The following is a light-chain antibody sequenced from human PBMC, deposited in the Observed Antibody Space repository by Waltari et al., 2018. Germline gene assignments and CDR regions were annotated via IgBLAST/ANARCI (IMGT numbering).Light chain of an antibody. J-gene: IGKJ5*01. Sequence: EIVLTQSPATLSLSPGERATLSCRASQSVDSYLLWYHQKPGQTPRLLVYGASNRATGIPARFSGSGSGTDFTLTIDSLESEDFAVYYCHQRSNWPITFGQGTRLEIK. CDR2: GAS. CDR3: HQRSNWPIT. V-gene: IGKV3-11*01. CDR1: QSVDSY.